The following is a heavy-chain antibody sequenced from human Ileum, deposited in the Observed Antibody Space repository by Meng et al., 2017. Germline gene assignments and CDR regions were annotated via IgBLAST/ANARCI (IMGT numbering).Heavy chain of an antibody. CDR1: GGSGSLAGYQ. Sequence: RLPESGPGLYRTSEALSRICTVSGGSGSLAGYQWGWIHQPPGKGLEWIGYASTNYTPSLKSRVTISLDTSRNQFSLSLSSVTAADTVVYYCARDHMGSLDYWGQGILVTVSS. D-gene: IGHD1-26*01. CDR3: ARDHMGSLDY. V-gene: IGHV4-61*08. J-gene: IGHJ4*02. CDR2: AST.